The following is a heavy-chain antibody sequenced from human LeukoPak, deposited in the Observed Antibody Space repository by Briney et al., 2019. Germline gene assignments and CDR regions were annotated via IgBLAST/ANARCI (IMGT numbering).Heavy chain of an antibody. Sequence: ASVKVSCKASGYTFTSYGISWVRQAPGQGLEWMGWISAYNGNTNYAQKLQGRVTMTTDTSTSTAYMELRSLRSDYTAVYYCARAVYYYDSSGYYNYWGQGTLVTVSS. D-gene: IGHD3-22*01. CDR3: ARAVYYYDSSGYYNY. CDR1: GYTFTSYG. CDR2: ISAYNGNT. J-gene: IGHJ4*02. V-gene: IGHV1-18*01.